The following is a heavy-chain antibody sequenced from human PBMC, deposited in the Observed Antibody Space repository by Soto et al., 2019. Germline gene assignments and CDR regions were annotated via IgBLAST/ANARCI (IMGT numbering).Heavy chain of an antibody. V-gene: IGHV4-39*01. CDR3: ARRQDSSSPQFDY. D-gene: IGHD6-6*01. CDR2: IYYSGST. J-gene: IGHJ4*02. CDR1: GGSISSSSYY. Sequence: PSETLSLTCTVSGGSISSSSYYWGWIRQPPGKGLEWIGSIYYSGSTYYNPSLKSRVTISVDTSKNQFSLKLSSVTAADTAVYYCARRQDSSSPQFDYWGQGTLVTVSS.